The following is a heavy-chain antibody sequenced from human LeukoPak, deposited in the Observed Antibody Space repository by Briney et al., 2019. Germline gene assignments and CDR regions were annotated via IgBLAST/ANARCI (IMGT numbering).Heavy chain of an antibody. CDR2: ISSSSSYI. Sequence: PGGSLRLSGAASGFTFSSYSMNWVRQAPGKGLEWVSSISSSSSYIYYADSVKGRFTISRDNAKNSLYLQMNSLRAEDTALYYCARDTVGVTDYWGQGTLVTVSS. J-gene: IGHJ4*02. CDR3: ARDTVGVTDY. V-gene: IGHV3-21*01. CDR1: GFTFSSYS. D-gene: IGHD1-26*01.